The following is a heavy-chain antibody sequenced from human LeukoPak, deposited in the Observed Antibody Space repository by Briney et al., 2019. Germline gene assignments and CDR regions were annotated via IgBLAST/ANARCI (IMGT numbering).Heavy chain of an antibody. CDR1: GFTVSSNY. CDR2: IDSGGST. J-gene: IGHJ6*03. D-gene: IGHD4-23*01. Sequence: GGSLRLSCAASGFTVSSNYMSWVRQAPGKGLEWVSVIDSGGSTYYAGSVKGRFTISRDNSRNTLYLQMNSLRAEDTAVYYCARSTVVTGRYYYYYMDVWGKGTTVSVSS. V-gene: IGHV3-53*01. CDR3: ARSTVVTGRYYYYYMDV.